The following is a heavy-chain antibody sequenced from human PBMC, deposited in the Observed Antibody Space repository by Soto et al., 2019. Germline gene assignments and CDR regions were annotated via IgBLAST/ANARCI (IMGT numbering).Heavy chain of an antibody. D-gene: IGHD1-1*01. CDR3: ARIQLDTIMALDY. CDR1: GFTFNTYG. Sequence: QVQLVESGGGVVQPGRSLRLSCAASGFTFNTYGFHWVRQAPGKGLEWVAVIWSDGNNKYYADSVKGRFTISRDSSKNTLYLQMNGLRVEDTAVYYCARIQLDTIMALDYWGQGTLVTVSS. CDR2: IWSDGNNK. V-gene: IGHV3-33*01. J-gene: IGHJ4*02.